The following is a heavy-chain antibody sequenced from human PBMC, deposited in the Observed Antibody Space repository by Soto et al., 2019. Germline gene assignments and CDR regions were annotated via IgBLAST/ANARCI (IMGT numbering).Heavy chain of an antibody. CDR2: ISAYNGNT. V-gene: IGHV1-18*01. CDR1: GYTFTSYG. J-gene: IGHJ6*02. D-gene: IGHD3-3*01. CDR3: ARDTYYDFWSGYSRSTYYYYAMDV. Sequence: ASVKVSCKASGYTFTSYGISWVRQAPGQGLEWMGWISAYNGNTNYAQKLQGRVTMTTDTSTSTAYMELRSLRSDETAVYYCARDTYYDFWSGYSRSTYYYYAMDVWGQGTTVTVSS.